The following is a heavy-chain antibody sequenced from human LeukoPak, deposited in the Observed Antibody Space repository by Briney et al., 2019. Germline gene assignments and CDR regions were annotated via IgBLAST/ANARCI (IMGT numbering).Heavy chain of an antibody. CDR2: INPNSGLT. V-gene: IGHV1-2*06. CDR1: GYTFTDCY. Sequence: ASVKVSCKASGYTFTDCYIHWVRQAPGQGLEWMGRINPNSGLTNYVKKFQDRVTMTRDTSISTAYMELYRLRSDDTAVYYCARDPYRAPAASSPTYWGQGTLVTVFS. CDR3: ARDPYRAPAASSPTY. D-gene: IGHD6-13*01. J-gene: IGHJ4*02.